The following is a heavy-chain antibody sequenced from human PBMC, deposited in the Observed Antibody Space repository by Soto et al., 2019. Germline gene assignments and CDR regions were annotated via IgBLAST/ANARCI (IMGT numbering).Heavy chain of an antibody. D-gene: IGHD2-15*01. Sequence: PSETLSLTCTVSGGSISSSSYYWGWIRQPPGKGLEWIGSIYYSGSTYYNPSLKSRVTISVDTSKKQFSLKLSSVTAADTAVYYCARDIVVVVAATRWFDPWGQGTLVTVS. CDR3: ARDIVVVVAATRWFDP. CDR2: IYYSGST. V-gene: IGHV4-39*02. J-gene: IGHJ5*02. CDR1: GGSISSSSYY.